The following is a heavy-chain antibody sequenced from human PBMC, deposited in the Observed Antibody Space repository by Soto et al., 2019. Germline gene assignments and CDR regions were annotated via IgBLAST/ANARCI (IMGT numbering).Heavy chain of an antibody. D-gene: IGHD3-22*01. CDR3: ASPSQTYYYDSSGYIPV. J-gene: IGHJ4*02. CDR1: GGSISSSSYY. V-gene: IGHV4-39*01. Sequence: SETLSLTCTVSGGSISSSSYYWGWIRQPPGKGLEWIGSIYYSGSTYYNPSLKSRVTISVDTSKNQFSLKLSSVTAADTAVYYCASPSQTYYYDSSGYIPVWGQGTLVTVSS. CDR2: IYYSGST.